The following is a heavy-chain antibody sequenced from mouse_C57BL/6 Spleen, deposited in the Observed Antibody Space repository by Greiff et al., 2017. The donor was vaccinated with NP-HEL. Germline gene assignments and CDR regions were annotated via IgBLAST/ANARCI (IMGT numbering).Heavy chain of an antibody. CDR1: GYTFTDYE. Sequence: VQLQQSGAELVRPGASVTLSCKASGYTFTDYEMHWVKQTPVHGLEWIGAIDPETGGTAYNQKFKGKAILTADKSSSTAYMELRSLTSEDSAVYYCLNYYGSSYKVYFDYWGQGTTLTVSS. J-gene: IGHJ2*01. D-gene: IGHD1-1*01. V-gene: IGHV1-15*01. CDR3: LNYYGSSYKVYFDY. CDR2: IDPETGGT.